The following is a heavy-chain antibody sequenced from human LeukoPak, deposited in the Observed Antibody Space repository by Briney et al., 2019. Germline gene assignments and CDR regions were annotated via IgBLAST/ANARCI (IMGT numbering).Heavy chain of an antibody. J-gene: IGHJ4*02. CDR1: GGSISSGGYY. D-gene: IGHD2/OR15-2a*01. Sequence: SQTLSLTCTVSGGSISSGGYYWSWIRQHPGKGLEWIGYIYYSGSTYYNPSLKSRVTISVDTSKNQFSLKLSSVTAADTAVYYCARDEAPLWPDRHYFDYWGQGTLVTVSS. V-gene: IGHV4-31*03. CDR3: ARDEAPLWPDRHYFDY. CDR2: IYYSGST.